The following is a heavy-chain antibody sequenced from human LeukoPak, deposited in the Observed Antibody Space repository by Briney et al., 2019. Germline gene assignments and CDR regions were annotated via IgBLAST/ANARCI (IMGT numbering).Heavy chain of an antibody. D-gene: IGHD3-9*01. CDR1: GYTFTSYG. J-gene: IGHJ3*02. V-gene: IGHV1-18*01. CDR3: VLHKGGCPLRCPPLTLLRYFDWPSDAFDI. Sequence: ASVKVSCKASGYTFTSYGISWVRQAPGQGLEWMGWISAYNGNTNYAQKLQGRATMTTDTSTSTAYMELRSLRSDDTAVYYCVLHKGGCPLRCPPLTLLRYFDWPSDAFDIWGQATMVTVSS. CDR2: ISAYNGNT.